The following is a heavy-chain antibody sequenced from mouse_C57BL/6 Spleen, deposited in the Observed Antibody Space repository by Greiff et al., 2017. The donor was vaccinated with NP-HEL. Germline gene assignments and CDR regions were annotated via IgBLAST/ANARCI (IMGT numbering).Heavy chain of an antibody. CDR3: ARSSYYGSSPYYFDY. D-gene: IGHD1-1*01. V-gene: IGHV1-69*01. Sequence: VQLQQPGAELVMPGASVKLSCKASGYTFTSYWMHWVKQRPGQGLEWIGEIDPSDSYTNYNQKFKGKSTLTVDKSSSTAYMQLSSLTSEDSAVYYCARSSYYGSSPYYFDYWGQGTTLTVSS. J-gene: IGHJ2*01. CDR1: GYTFTSYW. CDR2: IDPSDSYT.